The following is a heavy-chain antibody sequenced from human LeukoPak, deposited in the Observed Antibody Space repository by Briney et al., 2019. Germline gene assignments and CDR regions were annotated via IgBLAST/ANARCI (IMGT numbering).Heavy chain of an antibody. CDR1: GFTFSDYY. Sequence: PGGSLRLSCAASGFTFSDYYMSWIRQAPGKGLEWVSYISSSGSTIYYADSVKGRFTISRDTAKNSLSLQMNSLRAEDTAVYYCAGDPSFYGSGRYGSPFDYWGQGTLVTVSS. D-gene: IGHD3-10*01. CDR3: AGDPSFYGSGRYGSPFDY. CDR2: ISSSGSTI. V-gene: IGHV3-11*04. J-gene: IGHJ4*02.